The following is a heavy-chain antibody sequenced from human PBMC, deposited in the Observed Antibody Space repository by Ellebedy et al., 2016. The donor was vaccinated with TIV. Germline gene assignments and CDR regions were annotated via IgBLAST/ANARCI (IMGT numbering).Heavy chain of an antibody. Sequence: ASVKVSXXVSGYTRTELSMHWVRQAPGKGLEWMGGFDPEDGETIYAQKFQGRVTMTEDTSTDTAYMELSSLRSEDTAVYYCAARPLYYYDSSGYYLFDYWGQGTLVTVSS. CDR3: AARPLYYYDSSGYYLFDY. J-gene: IGHJ4*02. CDR2: FDPEDGET. D-gene: IGHD3-22*01. V-gene: IGHV1-24*01. CDR1: GYTRTELS.